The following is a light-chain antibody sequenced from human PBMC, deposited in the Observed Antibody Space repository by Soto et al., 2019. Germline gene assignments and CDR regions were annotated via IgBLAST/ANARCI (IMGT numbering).Light chain of an antibody. CDR2: KAS. Sequence: DIQMTQSPSTLSASVGDRVTITCRASQSISSWLAWYQQKPGKAPKLLIYKASSLESGVPSRFSGIGSGTEFTLTISSLQPYDFATYYCQQYNSYPTFGQGTKVDIK. V-gene: IGKV1-5*03. CDR1: QSISSW. J-gene: IGKJ1*01. CDR3: QQYNSYPT.